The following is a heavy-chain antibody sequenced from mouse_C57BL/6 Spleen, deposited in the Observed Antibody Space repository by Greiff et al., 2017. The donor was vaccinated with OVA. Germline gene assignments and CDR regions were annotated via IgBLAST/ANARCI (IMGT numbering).Heavy chain of an antibody. CDR3: ARRDDGYFDV. J-gene: IGHJ1*03. CDR2: ISSGGSYT. CDR1: GFTFSSYG. D-gene: IGHD2-3*01. Sequence: VQLQQSGGDLVKPGGSLKLSCAASGFTFSSYGMSWVRQTPDKRLEWVATISSGGSYTYYPDSVKGRFTISRDNAKNTLYLQMSSLKSEDTAMYYCARRDDGYFDVWGTGTTVTVSS. V-gene: IGHV5-6*01.